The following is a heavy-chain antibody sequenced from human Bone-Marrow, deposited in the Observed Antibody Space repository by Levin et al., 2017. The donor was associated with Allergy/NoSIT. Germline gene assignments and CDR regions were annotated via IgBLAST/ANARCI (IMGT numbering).Heavy chain of an antibody. J-gene: IGHJ5*01. CDR3: ATVTAPNWFDS. Sequence: GESLKISCKVSGDTLSKLSISWVRQAPGKGLEWMGGFDPEDGEIKYAQKLQGRVTMTEDTSTDTANMELTSLRSEDTGMYYCATVTAPNWFDSWGQGTLVIVSS. V-gene: IGHV1-24*01. CDR1: GDTLSKLS. CDR2: FDPEDGEI. D-gene: IGHD2-21*02.